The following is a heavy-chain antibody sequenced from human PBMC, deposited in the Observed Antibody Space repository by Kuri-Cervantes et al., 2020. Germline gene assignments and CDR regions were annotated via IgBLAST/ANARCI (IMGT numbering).Heavy chain of an antibody. CDR1: GYSFTNYW. D-gene: IGHD4-17*01. Sequence: KVSCKGSGYSFTNYWIGWVRQMPGKGLEWMGIIYPDDSDTRYSPSFQGQVTISADKSISTAYLQWSSLKASDTAMYYCARLDYGDYLYFQHWGQGTLVIVSS. CDR2: IYPDDSDT. V-gene: IGHV5-51*01. CDR3: ARLDYGDYLYFQH. J-gene: IGHJ1*01.